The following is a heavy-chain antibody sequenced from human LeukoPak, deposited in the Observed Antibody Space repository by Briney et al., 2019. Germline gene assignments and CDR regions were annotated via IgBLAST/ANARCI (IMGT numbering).Heavy chain of an antibody. CDR3: ARDDCTNSVCYYYYMDV. Sequence: GRSLRLSCAASGFTFSSYAMHWVRQAPGKGLEWVAVISYDGSNKYYADSVKGRFTISRDNSKNTLYLQMNSLRAEDTAVYYCARDDCTNSVCYYYYMDVWGKGTTVTVSS. CDR2: ISYDGSNK. CDR1: GFTFSSYA. D-gene: IGHD2-8*01. J-gene: IGHJ6*03. V-gene: IGHV3-30*01.